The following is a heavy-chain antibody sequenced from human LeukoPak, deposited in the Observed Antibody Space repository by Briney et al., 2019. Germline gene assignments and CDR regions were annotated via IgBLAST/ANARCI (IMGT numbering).Heavy chain of an antibody. J-gene: IGHJ4*02. CDR2: INPNSGGT. CDR1: GYTFTGYY. Sequence: GASVKVSCKASGYTFTGYYMHWVRQAPGQGLEWMGWINPNSGGTNYAQKFQGRVTMTRDTSISTAYMELRSLRSDDTAVYYCARDSYGGNSEVDYWGQGTLVTVSS. D-gene: IGHD4-23*01. V-gene: IGHV1-2*02. CDR3: ARDSYGGNSEVDY.